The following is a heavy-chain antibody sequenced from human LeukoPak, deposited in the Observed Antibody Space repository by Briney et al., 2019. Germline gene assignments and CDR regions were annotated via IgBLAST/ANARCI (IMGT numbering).Heavy chain of an antibody. Sequence: TGGSLRLSCAASGFAFSNYEMNWVRQAPGKGLEWVSYISPSGGTITYADSVKGRFTISRDNAKNSLYLQMNSLGAEDTAVYHCVRVRYCSSTNCHGGWFDPWGQGTLVTVSS. CDR2: ISPSGGTI. CDR3: VRVRYCSSTNCHGGWFDP. J-gene: IGHJ5*02. D-gene: IGHD2-2*01. CDR1: GFAFSNYE. V-gene: IGHV3-48*03.